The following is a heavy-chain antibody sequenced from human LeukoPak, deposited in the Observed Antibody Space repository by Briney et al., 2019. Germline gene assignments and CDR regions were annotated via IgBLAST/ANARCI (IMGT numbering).Heavy chain of an antibody. V-gene: IGHV3-49*04. CDR3: TRFDSSGYYVPPED. CDR1: GFTFGDYA. D-gene: IGHD3-22*01. CDR2: IRSKAYGGTT. Sequence: PGGSLRLSCTASGFTFGDYAMSWVRQAPGKGLEWVGFIRSKAYGGTTEYAASVKGRFTISRDDSKSIAYLQMNSLKTEDTAVYYCTRFDSSGYYVPPEDWGQGTLVTVSS. J-gene: IGHJ4*02.